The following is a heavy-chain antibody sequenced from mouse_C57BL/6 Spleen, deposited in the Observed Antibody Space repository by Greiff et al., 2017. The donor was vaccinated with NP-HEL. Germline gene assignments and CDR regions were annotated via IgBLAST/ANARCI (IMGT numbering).Heavy chain of an antibody. Sequence: QVQLQQSGAELVKPGASVKLSCKASGYTFTSYWMHWVKQRPGQGLEWIGMIHPISGSTYYNEKFKSMATLSVYNSSSTPFMQLSSLTSEDAAVYYCADGCYVDYWGQGTTLTVAS. CDR3: ADGCYVDY. V-gene: IGHV1-64*01. J-gene: IGHJ2*01. D-gene: IGHD2-3*01. CDR2: IHPISGST. CDR1: GYTFTSYW.